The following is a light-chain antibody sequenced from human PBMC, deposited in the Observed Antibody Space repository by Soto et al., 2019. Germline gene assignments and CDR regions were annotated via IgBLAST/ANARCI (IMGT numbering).Light chain of an antibody. V-gene: IGKV3-11*01. CDR3: HQRSSWPWT. CDR2: DAS. CDR1: QSVNSY. J-gene: IGKJ1*01. Sequence: EIVLTQSPATLSLSPGERATLSCRASQSVNSYLAWYQQKPGQPPRLLIYDASTSAAVIPARFSGSGSGTDFTLAISGLEPEDFVVYYCHQRSSWPWTFGQGTKVEVK.